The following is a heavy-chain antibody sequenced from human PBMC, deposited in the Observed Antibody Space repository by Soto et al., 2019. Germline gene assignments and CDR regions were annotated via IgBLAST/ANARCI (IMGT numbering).Heavy chain of an antibody. V-gene: IGHV4-59*01. J-gene: IGHJ6*02. Sequence: QVQLQESGPGLVKPSETLSLTCNVSGGSISDFYWSWIRQSPGKRLEWIGYLYYTGSTNYKPALKSRVTISLDTSKNQFSLQVRSVTAADTAVYYCARGGGYDFRSSQAPPIDVWGQGTTVTVSS. CDR2: LYYTGST. D-gene: IGHD3-3*01. CDR1: GGSISDFY. CDR3: ARGGGYDFRSSQAPPIDV.